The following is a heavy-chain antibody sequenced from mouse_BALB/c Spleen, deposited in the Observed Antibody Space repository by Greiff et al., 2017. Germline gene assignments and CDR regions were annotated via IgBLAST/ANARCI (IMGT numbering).Heavy chain of an antibody. V-gene: IGHV2-6-4*01. J-gene: IGHJ3*01. D-gene: IGHD2-4*01. Sequence: VKLVESGPGLVAPSQSLSITCTVSGFSFSRYSVPWVRQPPGKGLEWLGMIWGGGSTDYNSALKSRLSISKDNSKSQVFLKMNSLQTDDTAMYYCARKGDYEYDAFAYWGQGTLVTVSA. CDR2: IWGGGST. CDR3: ARKGDYEYDAFAY. CDR1: GFSFSRYS.